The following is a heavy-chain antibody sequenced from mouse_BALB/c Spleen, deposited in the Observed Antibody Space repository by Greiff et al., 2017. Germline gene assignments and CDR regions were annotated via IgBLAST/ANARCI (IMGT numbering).Heavy chain of an antibody. Sequence: EVKLLESGPGLVKPSQSLSLTCSVTGYSITSGYYWNWIRQFPGNKLEWMGYISYDGSNNYNPSLKNRISITRDTSKNQFFLKLNSVTTEDTATYYCARKGYYGSSYDYFDYWGQGTTLTVSS. CDR2: ISYDGSN. CDR3: ARKGYYGSSYDYFDY. CDR1: GYSITSGYY. V-gene: IGHV3-6*02. D-gene: IGHD1-1*01. J-gene: IGHJ2*01.